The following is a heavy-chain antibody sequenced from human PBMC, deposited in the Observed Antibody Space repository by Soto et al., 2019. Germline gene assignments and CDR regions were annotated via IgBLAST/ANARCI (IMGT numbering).Heavy chain of an antibody. D-gene: IGHD6-25*01. CDR1: GFTFSSYA. Sequence: GGSLRLSCAASGFTFSSYAMHWVRQAPGKGLEWVAVISYDGSNKYYADSVKGRFTISRDNSKNTLYLQMNSLRAEDTAVYYWARNIAASRTSLDAFDIWGQGTMVTVSS. CDR3: ARNIAASRTSLDAFDI. CDR2: ISYDGSNK. J-gene: IGHJ3*02. V-gene: IGHV3-30*04.